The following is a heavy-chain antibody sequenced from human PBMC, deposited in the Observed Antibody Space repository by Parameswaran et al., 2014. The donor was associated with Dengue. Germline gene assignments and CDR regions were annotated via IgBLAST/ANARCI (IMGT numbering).Heavy chain of an antibody. CDR3: ARVTPPDTTSARDY. D-gene: IGHD5-18*01. CDR2: ISAYNGNT. J-gene: IGHJ4*02. Sequence: SWVRQAPGQGLEWMGWISAYNGNTNYAQKLQGRVTMTTDTSTSTAYMELRSLRSDDTAVYYCARVTPPDTTSARDYWGQGTLVTVSS. V-gene: IGHV1-18*01.